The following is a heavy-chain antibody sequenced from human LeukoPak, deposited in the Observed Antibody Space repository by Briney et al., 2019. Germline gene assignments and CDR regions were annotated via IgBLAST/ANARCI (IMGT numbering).Heavy chain of an antibody. V-gene: IGHV4-4*02. Sequence: SETLSLTCAVSGDSISSTNWWSWVRQSPGKGLEWIGEIFHRGGTNYNPSLQSRVTMSVDKSKNQFSLNLTSVTTADTAVYYCARGGAIAAIDLDYWGQGILSPSPQ. CDR1: GDSISSTNW. CDR3: ARGGAIAAIDLDY. J-gene: IGHJ4*02. D-gene: IGHD6-13*01. CDR2: IFHRGGT.